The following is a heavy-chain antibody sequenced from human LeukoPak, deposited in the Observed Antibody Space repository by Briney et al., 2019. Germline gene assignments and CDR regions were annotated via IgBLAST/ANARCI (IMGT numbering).Heavy chain of an antibody. CDR1: GFSFSTYS. Sequence: PGGSLRLSCAASGFSFSTYSMNWVRQAPGKGLEWVSTITGSGGSTHYADSVKGRFTISRDNSKNTLYLQMNSLRADDTAVYYCAKGLKPAMASRSNYFDYWGQGALVTVSS. D-gene: IGHD2-8*01. CDR3: AKGLKPAMASRSNYFDY. J-gene: IGHJ4*02. V-gene: IGHV3-23*01. CDR2: ITGSGGST.